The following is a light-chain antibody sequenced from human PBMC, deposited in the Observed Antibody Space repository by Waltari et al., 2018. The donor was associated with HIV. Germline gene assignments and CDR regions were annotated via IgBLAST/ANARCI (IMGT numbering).Light chain of an antibody. CDR3: HQYDKWPMYT. Sequence: EIRLTQSPVILSVSPGGRATLSCRASQNITTDLAWYQQKPGQSPRLLIYDASTRTTGTPDRFSGSGSGTDFTLTISSVHSEDFAVYYCHQYDKWPMYTFGQGTKVDMK. J-gene: IGKJ2*01. CDR1: QNITTD. CDR2: DAS. V-gene: IGKV3-15*01.